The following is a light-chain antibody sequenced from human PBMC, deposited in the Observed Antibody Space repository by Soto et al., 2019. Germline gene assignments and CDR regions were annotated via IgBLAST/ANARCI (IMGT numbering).Light chain of an antibody. V-gene: IGLV2-14*01. CDR1: SSDVGGYNY. CDR2: EVS. Sequence: QAVLTQPASVSGSPGQSITISCTGTSSDVGGYNYVSWYQQHPGKAPKLIIYEVSNRPSGVSNRFSGSKSGNTASLTISGLQAEDEADYYCSSYTSTSTPGVFGGGTKLTVL. J-gene: IGLJ3*02. CDR3: SSYTSTSTPGV.